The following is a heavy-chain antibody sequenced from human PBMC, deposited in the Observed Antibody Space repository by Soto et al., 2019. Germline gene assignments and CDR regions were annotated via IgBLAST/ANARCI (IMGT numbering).Heavy chain of an antibody. CDR1: GFTFSSYG. J-gene: IGHJ6*02. V-gene: IGHV3-30*18. D-gene: IGHD4-17*01. CDR2: ISYDGSNK. CDR3: AKEYGDTIYYYGMDV. Sequence: GGSLRLSCAASGFTFSSYGMHWVRQAPGKGLEWVAVISYDGSNKYYADSVKGRFTISRDNSKNTLYLQMNSLRAEDTAVYYCAKEYGDTIYYYGMDVWGQGTTVTVS.